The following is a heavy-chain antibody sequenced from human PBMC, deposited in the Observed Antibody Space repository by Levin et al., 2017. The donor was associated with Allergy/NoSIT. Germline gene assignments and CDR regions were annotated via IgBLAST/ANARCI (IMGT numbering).Heavy chain of an antibody. CDR3: ARNLEKTGLFES. D-gene: IGHD7-27*01. Sequence: GESLKISCKASGYTFTSYDINWVRQATGLGLEWLGWMNPNSGNTGYAQSFQGRVTLTRDTSISTAYMELSSLRSEDTAVYYCARNLEKTGLFESWGQGSLVIVSS. CDR1: GYTFTSYD. CDR2: MNPNSGNT. J-gene: IGHJ4*02. V-gene: IGHV1-8*01.